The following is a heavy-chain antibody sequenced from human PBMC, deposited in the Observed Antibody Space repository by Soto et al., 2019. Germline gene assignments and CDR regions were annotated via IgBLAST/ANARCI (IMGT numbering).Heavy chain of an antibody. CDR1: GFSLSTSGVG. CDR2: IYWDDDK. J-gene: IGHJ5*02. CDR3: THRRPWTSNWNSGWFDP. D-gene: IGHD1-20*01. V-gene: IGHV2-5*02. Sequence: QITLKESGPPLVKPTQTLTLTCSFSGFSLSTSGVGVGWIRQPPGKALEWLALIYWDDDKRYSPSLKSRLTITQDTSKNQVVLIMTNMDPVDTATYYCTHRRPWTSNWNSGWFDPWGQGTLVTVSS.